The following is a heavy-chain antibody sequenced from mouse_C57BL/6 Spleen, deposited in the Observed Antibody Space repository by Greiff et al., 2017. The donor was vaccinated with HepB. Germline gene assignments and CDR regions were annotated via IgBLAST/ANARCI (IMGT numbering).Heavy chain of an antibody. V-gene: IGHV5-9*01. CDR1: GFTFSSYT. CDR3: ARRLLYYFDY. D-gene: IGHD2-3*01. J-gene: IGHJ2*01. CDR2: ISGGGGNT. Sequence: EVMLVESGGGLVKPGGSLKLSCAASGFTFSSYTMSWVRQTPEKRLEWVATISGGGGNTYYPDSVKGRFTISRDNAKNTLYLQMSSLRSEDTALYYCARRLLYYFDYWGQGTTLTVSS.